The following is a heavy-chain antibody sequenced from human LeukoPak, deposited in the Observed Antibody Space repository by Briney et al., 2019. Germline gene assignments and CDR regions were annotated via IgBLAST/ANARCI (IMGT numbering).Heavy chain of an antibody. CDR2: IYHSGST. Sequence: SETLSLTCTVSGYSISSGYYWGWIRQPPGKGLEWIGSIYHSGSTYYNPSLKSRVTISVDTSKNQFSLKLGSVTAADTAVYYCARDRAAPPYYFDYWGQGTLVTVSS. V-gene: IGHV4-38-2*02. CDR1: GYSISSGYY. D-gene: IGHD6-13*01. CDR3: ARDRAAPPYYFDY. J-gene: IGHJ4*02.